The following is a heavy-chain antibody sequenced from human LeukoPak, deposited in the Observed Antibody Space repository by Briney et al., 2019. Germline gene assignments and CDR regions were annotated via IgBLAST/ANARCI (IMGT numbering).Heavy chain of an antibody. D-gene: IGHD2-15*01. CDR3: AREDTTRSQRAFDY. J-gene: IGHJ4*02. CDR1: NGFISSYF. V-gene: IGHV4-4*07. Sequence: SETLSLTCIVSNGFISSYFWSCIRQPAGKGLEWIGRIHTSGTTNYNPSLKSRVTMSVDTSTNQFSLELTSVTAADTAVYYCAREDTTRSQRAFDYWPQGSLLTVSS. CDR2: IHTSGTT.